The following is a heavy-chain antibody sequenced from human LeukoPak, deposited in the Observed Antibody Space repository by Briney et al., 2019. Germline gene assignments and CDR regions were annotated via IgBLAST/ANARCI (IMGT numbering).Heavy chain of an antibody. CDR2: IYYRGST. J-gene: IGHJ4*02. D-gene: IGHD1-26*01. CDR3: ARYSGSYLSPFDY. Sequence: SETLSLTCTVSGGSIRSYYWSWIRQPPRNGLEWIGYIYYRGSTNYNPSLKSRVTMSVDTSKNQFSLKLTSVTAADTAVYYCARYSGSYLSPFDYWGQGTLVTVSS. CDR1: GGSIRSYY. V-gene: IGHV4-59*08.